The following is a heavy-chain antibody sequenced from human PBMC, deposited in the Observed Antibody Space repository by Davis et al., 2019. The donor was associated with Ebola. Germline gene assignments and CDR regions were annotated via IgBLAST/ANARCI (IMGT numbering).Heavy chain of an antibody. CDR2: IILIFGTA. D-gene: IGHD3-3*01. J-gene: IGHJ6*02. V-gene: IGHV1-69*06. CDR3: AREVDYDFWSRYYNLYGMDV. Sequence: SSVTVSCLPSVGTLSSYVISWLRQAPGQGREWMGGIILIFGTANYAQKSQGRVTITEDKSTSTAYMELRSLRSDDTAGYSCAREVDYDFWSRYYNLYGMDVWGQGTTVTVSS. CDR1: VGTLSSYV.